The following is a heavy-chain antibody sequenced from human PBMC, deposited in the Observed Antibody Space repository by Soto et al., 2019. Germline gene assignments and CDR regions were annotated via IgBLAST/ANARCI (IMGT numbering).Heavy chain of an antibody. Sequence: SETLSLTCTVSGGSISSYYWSWIRQPPGKGLEWIGYIYYSGSTNYNPSLKSRVTISVDTSKNQFSLKRSSVTAADTAVYYCARHQPEIAAAGKVYYYYYGMDVWGQGTTVTVSS. CDR3: ARHQPEIAAAGKVYYYYYGMDV. J-gene: IGHJ6*02. CDR1: GGSISSYY. V-gene: IGHV4-59*08. D-gene: IGHD6-13*01. CDR2: IYYSGST.